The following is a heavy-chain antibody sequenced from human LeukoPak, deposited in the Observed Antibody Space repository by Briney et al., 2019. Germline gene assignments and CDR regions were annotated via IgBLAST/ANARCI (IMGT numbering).Heavy chain of an antibody. Sequence: SETLSLTCTVSGGSISSGGYYWSWIRQHPGKGLEWIGYIYYSGSTYYNPSLKSRVTISVDTSKNQFSLKLSSVTAADTAVYYCARLEGDCWSGGSCYPRNFDYWGQGTLVTVSS. CDR1: GGSISSGGYY. D-gene: IGHD2-15*01. V-gene: IGHV4-31*03. CDR2: IYYSGST. J-gene: IGHJ4*02. CDR3: ARLEGDCWSGGSCYPRNFDY.